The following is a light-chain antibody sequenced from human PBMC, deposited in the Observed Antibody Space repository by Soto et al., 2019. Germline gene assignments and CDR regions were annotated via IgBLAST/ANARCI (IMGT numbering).Light chain of an antibody. CDR1: SSDVGGYNY. CDR3: SSYTSSSTL. Sequence: QCVLPHPASVSWSPGHAITISCTGTSSDVGGYNYVSWYQQHPGKAPKLMIYEVSNRPSGVSNRFSGSKSGNTASLTISGLQAEEEADYYCSSYTSSSTLFGTGTKVTVL. J-gene: IGLJ1*01. V-gene: IGLV2-14*01. CDR2: EVS.